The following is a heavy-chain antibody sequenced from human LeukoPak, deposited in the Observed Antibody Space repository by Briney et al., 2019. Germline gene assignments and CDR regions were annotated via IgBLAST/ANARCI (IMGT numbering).Heavy chain of an antibody. CDR2: ITYSGST. CDR3: ARGDDYKSTLFDY. Sequence: SETLSLTCTVSGGSISSYYWSWIRQPPGKGLEWIGYITYSGSTKYNPSLKSRVTISVDTSKNQFSLKLSSATAADTAVYYCARGDDYKSTLFDYWGQGTLVTVSS. J-gene: IGHJ4*02. V-gene: IGHV4-59*01. CDR1: GGSISSYY. D-gene: IGHD5-12*01.